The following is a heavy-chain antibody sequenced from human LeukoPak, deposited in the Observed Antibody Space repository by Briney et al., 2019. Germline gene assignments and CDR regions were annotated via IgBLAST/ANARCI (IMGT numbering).Heavy chain of an antibody. J-gene: IGHJ4*02. CDR2: IFYTGSA. V-gene: IGHV4-39*07. D-gene: IGHD6-13*01. CDR1: SGSISSPLHY. CDR3: AKRGSNTWSDFDY. Sequence: SETLSLTCSVSSGSISSPLHYWGWIRQPPGKGLEWIGSIFYTGSAYYNPSLKSRVTISVDTSKNQFSLRLTSVTAADTAVYYCAKRGSNTWSDFDYWGQGTLVTVSS.